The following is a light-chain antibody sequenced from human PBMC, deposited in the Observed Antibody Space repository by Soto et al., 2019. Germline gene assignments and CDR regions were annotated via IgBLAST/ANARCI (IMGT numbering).Light chain of an antibody. CDR3: SSDTTSGTVV. CDR1: SSDVGAYDY. J-gene: IGLJ2*01. CDR2: DVS. V-gene: IGLV2-14*03. Sequence: QSALTQPASVSGSPGQSITISCTGTSSDVGAYDYVSWYQQHPGKAPKLMIYDVSVRPSGVSNRFAGSKSGNTASLTISGLQAEDEADYHCSSDTTSGTVVFGGGTKLTVL.